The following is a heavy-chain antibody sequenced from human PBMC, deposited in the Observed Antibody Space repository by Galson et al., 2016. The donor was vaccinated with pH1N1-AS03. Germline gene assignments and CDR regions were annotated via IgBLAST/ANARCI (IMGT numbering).Heavy chain of an antibody. D-gene: IGHD6-13*01. CDR2: IYYSGST. V-gene: IGHV4-59*01. J-gene: IGHJ6*02. CDR1: GGSISSYY. CDR3: ARFRSSWTFYYGLDV. Sequence: SETLSLTCTVSGGSISSYYWTWIRQPPGKGLEWIGHIYYSGSTNYNPPLKSRVTISVGTSKNQFSLKLSSVTAADTAVYYCARFRSSWTFYYGLDVWGQGTTVTVSS.